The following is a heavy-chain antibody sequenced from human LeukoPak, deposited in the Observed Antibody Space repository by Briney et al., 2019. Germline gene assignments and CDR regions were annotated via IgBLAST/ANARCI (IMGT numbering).Heavy chain of an antibody. CDR1: GGSIGSSY. CDR2: FFTGGST. J-gene: IGHJ6*02. CDR3: AGGSGVAVGMDV. Sequence: EASETLSLTCTVSGGSIGSSYWSWNRQPAGKGLEWIGRFFTGGSTYYNPSLESRVTMSVDTSKNQFSLNLSSVTAADTAVYFCAGGSGVAVGMDVWGQGTTVIVSS. D-gene: IGHD6-19*01. V-gene: IGHV4-4*07.